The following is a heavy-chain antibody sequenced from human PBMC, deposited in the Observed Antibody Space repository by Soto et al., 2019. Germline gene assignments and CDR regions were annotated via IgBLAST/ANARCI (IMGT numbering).Heavy chain of an antibody. D-gene: IGHD3-16*01. J-gene: IGHJ5*02. CDR1: GYTFTNYG. CDR3: ARFIGPTLNWFDP. CDR2: IRTFNDNT. V-gene: IGHV1-18*01. Sequence: QVQLVQSGAEVKKPGASVKVSCKASGYTFTNYGITWVRQAPGQGLEWMGWIRTFNDNTTYAQRFQGRVTMTTDTSTTTAYMEIRSPRSDATAVYYCARFIGPTLNWFDPWGQGTLVTVSS.